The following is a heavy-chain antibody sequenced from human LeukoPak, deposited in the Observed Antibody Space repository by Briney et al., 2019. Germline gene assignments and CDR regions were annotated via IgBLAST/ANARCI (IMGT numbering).Heavy chain of an antibody. CDR1: GFTFSSYA. J-gene: IGHJ6*02. CDR3: AKGIYYYYGMDV. Sequence: PGGSLRLSCAASGFTFSSYAMSWVRQAPGKGLEWVSAISGSGGSTYYADSVKGRFTISRDNSKNTLYLQMNSPRAEDTAVYYCAKGIYYYYGMDVWGQGTTVTVSS. V-gene: IGHV3-23*01. CDR2: ISGSGGST.